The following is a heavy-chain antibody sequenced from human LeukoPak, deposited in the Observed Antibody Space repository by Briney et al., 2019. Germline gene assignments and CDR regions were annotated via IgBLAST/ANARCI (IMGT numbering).Heavy chain of an antibody. V-gene: IGHV4-59*01. J-gene: IGHJ4*02. CDR3: AGGSAARLFY. Sequence: SETLSLTCAVYGGSFSGYYWSWIRQPPGKGLEWIGYIYYSGSTNYNPSLKSRVTISVDTSKNQFSLKLSSVTAADTAVYYCAGGSAARLFYWGQGTLVTVSS. CDR1: GGSFSGYY. D-gene: IGHD6-6*01. CDR2: IYYSGST.